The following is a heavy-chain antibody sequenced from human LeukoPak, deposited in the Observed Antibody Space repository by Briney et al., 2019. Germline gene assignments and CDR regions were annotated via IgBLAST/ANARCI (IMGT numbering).Heavy chain of an antibody. V-gene: IGHV3-53*01. CDR2: IYSGGST. CDR3: ARADSSSWPGEAFDA. J-gene: IGHJ3*01. Sequence: GGSLRLSCAASGFTVSSNYMSWVRQAPGKGLEWVSVIYSGGSTYYADSVKGRFTISRDNSKNTLYLQMNSLRAEDTAVYYCARADSSSWPGEAFDAWGQGTMVTVSS. D-gene: IGHD6-13*01. CDR1: GFTVSSNY.